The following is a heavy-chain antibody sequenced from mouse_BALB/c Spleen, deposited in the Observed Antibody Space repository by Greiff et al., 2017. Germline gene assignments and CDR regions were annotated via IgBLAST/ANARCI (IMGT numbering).Heavy chain of an antibody. J-gene: IGHJ2*01. CDR2: ISSGGGST. Sequence: EVQLVESGGGLVKPGGSLKLSCAASGFAFSSYDMSWVRQTPEKRLEWVAYISSGGGSTYYPDTVKGRFTISRDNAKNTLYLQMSSLKSEDTAMYYCARHDGHYYGYFDYWGQGTTLTVSS. CDR1: GFAFSSYD. V-gene: IGHV5-12-1*01. D-gene: IGHD1-2*01. CDR3: ARHDGHYYGYFDY.